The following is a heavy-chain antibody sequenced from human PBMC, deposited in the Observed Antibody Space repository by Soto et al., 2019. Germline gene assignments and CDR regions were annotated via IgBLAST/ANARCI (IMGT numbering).Heavy chain of an antibody. CDR2: XXPXXSXT. J-gene: IGHJ4*02. CDR3: VRQLGNSAMLIIDS. CDR1: GYTFAVYW. Sequence: PGESLKISCKASGYTFAVYWIGWVRQMPGKGLEWXGNXXPXXSXTXXXPXXXGRVTVSADKSTNTAYLQWSSLEASDTAIYYCVRQLGNSAMLIIDSWGQGTPVTVSS. D-gene: IGHD3-16*01. V-gene: IGHV5-51*01.